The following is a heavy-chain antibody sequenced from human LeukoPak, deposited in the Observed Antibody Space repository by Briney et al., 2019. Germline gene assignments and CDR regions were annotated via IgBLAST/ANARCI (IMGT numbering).Heavy chain of an antibody. J-gene: IGHJ4*02. V-gene: IGHV4-38-2*02. D-gene: IGHD6-19*01. CDR1: GYSISSVYY. CDR3: AKWGAVAADGDYFDY. CDR2: IYHSGSS. Sequence: TSETLSLTCTVSGYSISSVYYWGWIRQPPGKGLEWIGYIYHSGSSYYNPSLKSRVTISVDTSNNQFSLKLSSVTTADTAVYYCAKWGAVAADGDYFDYWGQGTLVTVSS.